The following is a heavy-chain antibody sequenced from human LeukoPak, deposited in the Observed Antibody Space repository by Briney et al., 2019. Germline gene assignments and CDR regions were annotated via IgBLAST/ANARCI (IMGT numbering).Heavy chain of an antibody. CDR3: CVYKAANWFDP. CDR1: GLTHRSYW. V-gene: IGHV3-7*01. Sequence: PGGTLRLFRVASGLTHRSYWMRWVRQPPGKGLEGVANMNQDGRETQYAASVQGRFTISRDNAKSALYLQMSSLRAEDTAIYYCCVYKAANWFDPWGQGTLVTVSS. D-gene: IGHD5/OR15-5a*01. J-gene: IGHJ5*02. CDR2: MNQDGRET.